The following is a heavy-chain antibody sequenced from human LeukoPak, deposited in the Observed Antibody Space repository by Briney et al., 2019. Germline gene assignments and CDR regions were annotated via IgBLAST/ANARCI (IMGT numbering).Heavy chain of an antibody. J-gene: IGHJ4*02. Sequence: GGSLRLSCAASGFTFSSYWMHWVRQAPGKGLVWVSRIKNDGSRTTYADAVKGRFTISRDNAKNTLYLQMNSLSADDTAVYYCVREPYCSGGSCYTSGFDCWGQGTLVTVSS. CDR1: GFTFSSYW. CDR2: IKNDGSRT. D-gene: IGHD2-15*01. V-gene: IGHV3-74*01. CDR3: VREPYCSGGSCYTSGFDC.